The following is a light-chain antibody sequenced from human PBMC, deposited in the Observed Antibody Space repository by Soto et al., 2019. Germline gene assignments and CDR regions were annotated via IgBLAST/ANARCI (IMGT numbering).Light chain of an antibody. CDR1: QSVSSN. V-gene: IGKV3-15*01. CDR3: QQYGSSPIT. Sequence: EIVMTQSPATLAVSPGERATLSFRASQSVSSNLAWYQQKPGQAPRLLIYGASTRATGIPARFSGSGSGTDFTLTISSLEPEDFAVYYCQQYGSSPITFGQGTRLEIK. CDR2: GAS. J-gene: IGKJ5*01.